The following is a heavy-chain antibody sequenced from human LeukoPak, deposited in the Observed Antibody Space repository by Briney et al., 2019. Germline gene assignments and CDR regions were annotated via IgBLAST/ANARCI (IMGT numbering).Heavy chain of an antibody. CDR3: AKMEAARAYYYGMDV. CDR2: IYHSGST. CDR1: GGSISSSNW. J-gene: IGHJ6*02. Sequence: PSETLSLTCAVSGGSISSSNWWSWVRQPPGKGLEWIGEIYHSGSTNYNPSLKSRVTISVDKSKNQFSLKLSSVTAADTAVYYCAKMEAARAYYYGMDVWGQGTTVTVSS. D-gene: IGHD2-15*01. V-gene: IGHV4-4*02.